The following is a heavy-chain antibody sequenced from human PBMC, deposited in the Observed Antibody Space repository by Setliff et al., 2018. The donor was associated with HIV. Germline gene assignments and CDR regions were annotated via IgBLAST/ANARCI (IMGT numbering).Heavy chain of an antibody. V-gene: IGHV1-69*06. CDR1: GGTFSNYA. Sequence: SVKVSCKASGGTFSNYALSWVRQAPGQGLEWVGGIIPIFGTENYGQKCQGRVTSTADKSTSTAYMELSSLRSEDTAVYYCARCREDRRDFDYWGQGTLVTVSS. CDR2: IIPIFGTE. D-gene: IGHD3-10*01. CDR3: ARCREDRRDFDY. J-gene: IGHJ4*02.